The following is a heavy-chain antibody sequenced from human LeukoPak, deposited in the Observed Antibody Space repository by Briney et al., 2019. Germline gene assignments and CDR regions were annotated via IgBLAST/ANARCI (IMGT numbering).Heavy chain of an antibody. CDR2: ISAYNGNT. V-gene: IGHV1-18*01. CDR3: ARVLRGSGSYSKWFDP. CDR1: GYTFTSYG. D-gene: IGHD3-10*02. J-gene: IGHJ5*02. Sequence: GASVKVSCKASGYTFTSYGISWVRQAPGQGLEWMGWISAYNGNTNYAQKLQGRVTMTTDTSTSTAYMELRSLRSDDTAVYYCARVLRGSGSYSKWFDPWGQGTLVTVSS.